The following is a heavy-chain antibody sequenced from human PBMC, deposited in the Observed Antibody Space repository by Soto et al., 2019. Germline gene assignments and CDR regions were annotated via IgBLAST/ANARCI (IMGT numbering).Heavy chain of an antibody. CDR2: INAGNGTT. D-gene: IGHD5-12*01. J-gene: IGHJ6*02. CDR1: GYTFTSYA. Sequence: ASVKVSCKASGYTFTSYAMHWVRQAPGQRLEWMGWINAGNGTTKYSQKFQGRVTITRDTSASTAYMELSSLRSEDTAVYYCARSKSIVATSYYYYGMDVWGQGTTVTVSS. CDR3: ARSKSIVATSYYYYGMDV. V-gene: IGHV1-3*01.